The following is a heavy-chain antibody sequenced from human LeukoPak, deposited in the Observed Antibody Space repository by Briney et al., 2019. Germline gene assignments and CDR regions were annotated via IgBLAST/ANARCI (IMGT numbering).Heavy chain of an antibody. CDR3: ARDNGYSYGIDY. D-gene: IGHD5-18*01. V-gene: IGHV4-59*01. CDR2: ALYTGST. CDR1: GGSISSYF. J-gene: IGHJ4*02. Sequence: SETLSLTCSVSGGSISSYFWSWIRQAPGKVLEWVGYALYTGSTEYNPALKSRVTISLDTSNNQFSLRLSSVTAAHTAVYYCARDNGYSYGIDYWGQGRLVTVSS.